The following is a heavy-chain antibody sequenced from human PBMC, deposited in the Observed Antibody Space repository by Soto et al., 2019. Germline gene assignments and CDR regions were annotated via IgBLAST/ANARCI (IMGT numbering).Heavy chain of an antibody. V-gene: IGHV1-2*02. CDR3: TKKRGGPFPLDP. CDR1: GYTFIDYY. D-gene: IGHD3-10*01. CDR2: ISPRSGGT. Sequence: ASVKVSCKASGYTFIDYYIHWVRQAPGQGLEWVGWISPRSGGTNYAQQFEGRVTMTRDTSISTAYMELTSLTSGDTAVYYCTKKRGGPFPLDPWGQGARVTVS. J-gene: IGHJ5*02.